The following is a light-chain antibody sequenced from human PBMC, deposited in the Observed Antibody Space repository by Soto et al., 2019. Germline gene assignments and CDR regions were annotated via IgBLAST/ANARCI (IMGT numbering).Light chain of an antibody. J-gene: IGLJ2*01. V-gene: IGLV1-47*01. CDR3: AAWDDSLSAVV. Sequence: QSVLTQRPSASGTPGQRVTISCFGSSSNIASNYVYWYQQLPGTDPKLLIYRNNQRPSGVPDRFSGSKSGTSASLAISGLRSEDEADYYCAAWDDSLSAVVFGEGTKVTVL. CDR2: RNN. CDR1: SSNIASNY.